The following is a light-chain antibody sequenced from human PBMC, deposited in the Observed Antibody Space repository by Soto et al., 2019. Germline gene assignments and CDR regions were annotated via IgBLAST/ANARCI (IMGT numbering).Light chain of an antibody. Sequence: QSVLTQPASVSGSLGQSITISCTGTSSDVGAYNYVSWYQQQPGKAPQLMISEVSNRPSGASNRFSGSKSGNTASLIISGLQAEDEADYYCCSLTSITTDVFGTGTKVTVL. J-gene: IGLJ1*01. CDR2: EVS. CDR1: SSDVGAYNY. V-gene: IGLV2-14*01. CDR3: CSLTSITTDV.